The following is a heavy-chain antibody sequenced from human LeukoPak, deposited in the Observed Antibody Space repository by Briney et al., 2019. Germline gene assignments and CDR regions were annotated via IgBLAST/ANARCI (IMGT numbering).Heavy chain of an antibody. Sequence: PSETPSLTCTVSNYPITFSYYWGWIRQSPGKGLEWIGSIYHSGGSTFYNPSLESRLTMSVDTSKNQISLQMRSVTAEDTAVYYCARDHTTLTGHIQYFDPWGRGTLVTVSS. CDR2: IYHSGGST. D-gene: IGHD1-20*01. J-gene: IGHJ5*02. CDR3: ARDHTTLTGHIQYFDP. V-gene: IGHV4-38-2*02. CDR1: NYPITFSYY.